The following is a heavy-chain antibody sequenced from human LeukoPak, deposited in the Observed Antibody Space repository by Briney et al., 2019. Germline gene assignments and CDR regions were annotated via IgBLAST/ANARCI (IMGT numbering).Heavy chain of an antibody. Sequence: GSSVKVSCKASGGTFSSYAISWVRQAPGQGLEWMGGIIPIFGTANYAQKFQGRVTITTDESTSTAYMELSSLRSEDTAVYYCARDKSPGRDGYNYYYMDVWGKGTTVTVSS. CDR1: GGTFSSYA. J-gene: IGHJ6*03. V-gene: IGHV1-69*05. D-gene: IGHD5-24*01. CDR3: ARDKSPGRDGYNYYYMDV. CDR2: IIPIFGTA.